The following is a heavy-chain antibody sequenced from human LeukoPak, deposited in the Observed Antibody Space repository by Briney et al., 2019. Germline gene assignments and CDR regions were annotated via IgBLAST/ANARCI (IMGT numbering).Heavy chain of an antibody. CDR3: ARGRPPYYFDY. CDR1: GFTVSSNY. J-gene: IGHJ4*02. CDR2: IYTGGNT. V-gene: IGHV3-66*02. Sequence: PGGSLRLSCAASGFTVSSNYMTWVRQAPGKGLEWVSVIYTGGNTDYADSVKGRFTISRDNSKNTLYLQMNSLRAEDTAVCYCARGRPPYYFDYWGQGTLVTVSS. D-gene: IGHD1-26*01.